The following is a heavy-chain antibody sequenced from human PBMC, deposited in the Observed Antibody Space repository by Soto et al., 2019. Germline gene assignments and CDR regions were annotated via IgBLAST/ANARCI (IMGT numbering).Heavy chain of an antibody. CDR3: AREWPGTTDYYYGMDV. D-gene: IGHD1-1*01. V-gene: IGHV3-74*01. J-gene: IGHJ6*02. CDR1: GFTFSTYW. Sequence: EVQLVESGGGLVQPGGSLRLSCAASGFTFSTYWIHWVRQAPGKGLVWVSRINSDGSSTSYADSVKGRFTISRDNAKNTLYLQMNSLRAEDTAVYYCAREWPGTTDYYYGMDVWGQGTTVTVSS. CDR2: INSDGSST.